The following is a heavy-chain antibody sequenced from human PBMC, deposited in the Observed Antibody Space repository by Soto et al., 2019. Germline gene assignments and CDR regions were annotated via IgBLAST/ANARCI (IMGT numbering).Heavy chain of an antibody. CDR2: ISYDGSNK. D-gene: IGHD1-26*01. Sequence: QVQLVESGGGVVQPGRSLRLSCAASGFTFSSNGMHWVRQAPGKGREWVAVISYDGSNKYYADPVKGRFTISRDNSKNTLYLQMNSLRAEDTAVYYCAKPRGTWELLGFDYWGQGTLVTVSS. V-gene: IGHV3-30*18. CDR1: GFTFSSNG. CDR3: AKPRGTWELLGFDY. J-gene: IGHJ4*02.